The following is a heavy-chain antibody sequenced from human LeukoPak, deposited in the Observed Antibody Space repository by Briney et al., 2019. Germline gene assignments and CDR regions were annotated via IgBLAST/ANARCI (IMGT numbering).Heavy chain of an antibody. CDR2: VSNNGGST. V-gene: IGHV3-64*01. CDR3: ARVYGGNPRDAFDI. J-gene: IGHJ3*02. D-gene: IGHD4-17*01. Sequence: GGSLRLSCAASGFTFSSYAMRWVRQAPGKGLEYVSAVSNNGGSTYYANSVKGRFTISRDNSKNTLYLQMGSLRAEDMAVYYCARVYGGNPRDAFDIWGQGTMVPVSS. CDR1: GFTFSSYA.